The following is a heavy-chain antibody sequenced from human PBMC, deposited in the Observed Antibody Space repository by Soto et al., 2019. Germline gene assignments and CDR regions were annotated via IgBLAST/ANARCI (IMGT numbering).Heavy chain of an antibody. Sequence: SETLSLTCAFSGCSISSSNWWSWVRQPPGKGLEWIGEIYHSGSTNYNPSLKSRVTISVDKSKNQFSLKLSSVTAADTAVYYCARDGRGGTYYDFWSGYSGMDVWGQGTTVTVSS. V-gene: IGHV4-4*02. CDR2: IYHSGST. CDR3: ARDGRGGTYYDFWSGYSGMDV. CDR1: GCSISSSNW. J-gene: IGHJ6*02. D-gene: IGHD3-3*01.